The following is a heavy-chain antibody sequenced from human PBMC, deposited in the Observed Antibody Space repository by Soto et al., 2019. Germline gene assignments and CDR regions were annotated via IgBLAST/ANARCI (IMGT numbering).Heavy chain of an antibody. CDR2: INAGNGNT. V-gene: IGHV1-3*01. D-gene: IGHD3-9*01. J-gene: IGHJ5*02. CDR1: GYTFTSYA. Sequence: QVQLVQSGAEVKKPGASVKVSCKASGYTFTSYAMHWVRQAPGQRLEWMGWINAGNGNTKYSQKFRGRVTITRDTSASTAYMELSSLRSEDTAVYYCAREDYDILTGFDPWGQGTLVTVSS. CDR3: AREDYDILTGFDP.